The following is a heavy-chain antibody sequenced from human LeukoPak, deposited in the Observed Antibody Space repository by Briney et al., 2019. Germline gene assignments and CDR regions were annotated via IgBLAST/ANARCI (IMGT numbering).Heavy chain of an antibody. V-gene: IGHV3-9*01. Sequence: GGSLRLSCAASGFTFDDYATHWVRQAPGKGLEWVSGISWNSGSIGYADSVKGRFTISRDNAKNSLYLQMNSLRAEDTALYYCAKGDLADTAMFDYWGQGTLVTVSS. CDR1: GFTFDDYA. CDR2: ISWNSGSI. CDR3: AKGDLADTAMFDY. J-gene: IGHJ4*02. D-gene: IGHD5-18*01.